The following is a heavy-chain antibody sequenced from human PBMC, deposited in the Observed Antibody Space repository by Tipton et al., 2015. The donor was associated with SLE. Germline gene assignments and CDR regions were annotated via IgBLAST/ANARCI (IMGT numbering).Heavy chain of an antibody. CDR3: AKDTGCTTQMCLEANWFDP. CDR2: MSPGSGDT. D-gene: IGHD2/OR15-2a*01. J-gene: IGHJ5*02. V-gene: IGHV1-8*01. CDR1: GYGFSTYY. Sequence: QLVQSGAEVKKPGASVKVSCKASGYGFSTYYIYWVRQAAGQGLEWMGWMSPGSGDTGYAQKFQGRVTITRDTSKSTAYMELTSLRSDDTAVYYCAKDTGCTTQMCLEANWFDPWGRGTPVTVSS.